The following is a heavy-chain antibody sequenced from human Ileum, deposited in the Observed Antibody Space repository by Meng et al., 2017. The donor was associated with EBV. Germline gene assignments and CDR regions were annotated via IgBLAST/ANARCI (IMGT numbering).Heavy chain of an antibody. D-gene: IGHD3-22*01. J-gene: IGHJ4*02. CDR3: ARDADTSGHLSRYDW. CDR1: VLAFRNVG. V-gene: IGHV3-33*01. Sequence: VESVQGVVRDGRYVSVCCTESVLAFRNVGSAWGRNGPGKGLEWGPPIKNEVSQDWYWSSEKGRFTISRVNTRNIMHLQMYSLRVEDTALYYCARDADTSGHLSRYDWWGQGTLVTVSS. CDR2: IKNEVSQD.